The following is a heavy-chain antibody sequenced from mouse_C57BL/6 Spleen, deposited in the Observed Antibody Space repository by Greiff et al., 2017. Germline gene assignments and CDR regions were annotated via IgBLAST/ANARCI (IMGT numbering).Heavy chain of an antibody. CDR2: IDPSDSYT. CDR3: AREGSAQASGYAMDY. Sequence: QVQLQQPGAELVKPGASVQLSCKASGYTFTSYWMQWVKQRPGQGLEWIGEIDPSDSYTNYNQKFKGKATLTVDTSSSTAYMQLSSLTSEDSAVYYCAREGSAQASGYAMDYWGQGTSVTVSS. V-gene: IGHV1-50*01. D-gene: IGHD3-2*02. J-gene: IGHJ4*01. CDR1: GYTFTSYW.